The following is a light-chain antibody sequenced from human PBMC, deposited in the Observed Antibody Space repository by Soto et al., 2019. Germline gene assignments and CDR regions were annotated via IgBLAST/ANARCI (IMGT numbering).Light chain of an antibody. CDR2: RNS. CDR1: SSNIGAGYD. Sequence: QSVLTQPPSVSGAPGQRVTISCTGSSSNIGAGYDVHWYQQLPGTAPKLLIYRNSNRPSGVPDRFSGSKSGTSASLAITGLQADDDAYYYRQSDDSRLSDWVFGGGTKLTVL. V-gene: IGLV1-40*01. J-gene: IGLJ3*02. CDR3: QSDDSRLSDWV.